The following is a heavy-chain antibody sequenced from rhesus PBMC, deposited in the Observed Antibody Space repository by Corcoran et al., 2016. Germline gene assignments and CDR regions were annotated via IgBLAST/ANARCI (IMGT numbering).Heavy chain of an antibody. CDR3: ALGGDYYLYFEF. Sequence: QVQLQESGPGLVKPSETLSLTCAVSGYSISSGYGGSWIRQPPGKGLEWIVYIGGSRCSTNYNTSLKSRVTISKDTSKNQFSLKLSSVTAADTAVYYCALGGDYYLYFEFWGQGALVTVSS. D-gene: IGHD3-34*01. CDR2: IGGSRCST. CDR1: GYSISSGYG. J-gene: IGHJ1*01. V-gene: IGHV4-127*01.